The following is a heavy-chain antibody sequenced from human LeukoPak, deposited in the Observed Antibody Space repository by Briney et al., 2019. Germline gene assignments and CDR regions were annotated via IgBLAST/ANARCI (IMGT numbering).Heavy chain of an antibody. CDR3: ARDPAPAGWFDP. CDR2: ISYDGSNK. CDR1: GFTFSSYA. J-gene: IGHJ5*02. Sequence: PGRSLRLSCAASGFTFSSYAMHWVRQAPGKGLEWVAVISYDGSNKYYADSVKGRFTISRDNSKNTLYLQMNSLRAEDTAVYYCARDPAPAGWFDPWGQGTLVTVSS. V-gene: IGHV3-30-3*01.